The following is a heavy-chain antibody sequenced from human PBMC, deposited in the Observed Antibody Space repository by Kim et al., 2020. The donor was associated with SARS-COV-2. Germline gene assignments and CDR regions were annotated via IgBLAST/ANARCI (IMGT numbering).Heavy chain of an antibody. CDR3: TTGLGMKSLRFLEWRGY. D-gene: IGHD3-3*01. J-gene: IGHJ4*02. CDR2: IKSKTDGGTT. Sequence: GGSLRLSCAASGFTFSNAWMSWVRQAPGKGLEWVGRIKSKTDGGTTDYAAPVKGRFTISRDDSKNTLYLQMNSLKTEDTAVYYCTTGLGMKSLRFLEWRGYWGQGTLVTVSS. V-gene: IGHV3-15*01. CDR1: GFTFSNAW.